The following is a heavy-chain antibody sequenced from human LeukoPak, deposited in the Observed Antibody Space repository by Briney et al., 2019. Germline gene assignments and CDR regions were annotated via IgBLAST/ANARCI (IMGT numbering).Heavy chain of an antibody. Sequence: GSLRLSCAASGFPFSSYWMHWVRQAPGKGLVWVSRINSDGSSTSYADLVKGRFTISRDNAKNTLYLQMNSLRAEDTAVYYCARRSAAKDAFDIWGQGTMVTVSS. D-gene: IGHD6-25*01. CDR1: GFPFSSYW. CDR2: INSDGSST. J-gene: IGHJ3*02. V-gene: IGHV3-74*01. CDR3: ARRSAAKDAFDI.